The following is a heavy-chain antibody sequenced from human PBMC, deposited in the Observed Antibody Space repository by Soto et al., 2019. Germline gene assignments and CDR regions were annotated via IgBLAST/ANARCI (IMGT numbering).Heavy chain of an antibody. Sequence: QVQLVESGGGVVQPGRSLRLSCAASGFTFSKFGMHWVRQAPGKGLEWLAVISFDGSTKYHADSVKGRFTVSRDNSKKTPYLQMNSLRADDTAVYNCANDEPKEYYYDRRGIGSPFDYWGQGTLVTVSS. CDR2: ISFDGSTK. CDR1: GFTFSKFG. CDR3: ANDEPKEYYYDRRGIGSPFDY. V-gene: IGHV3-33*06. D-gene: IGHD3-22*01. J-gene: IGHJ4*02.